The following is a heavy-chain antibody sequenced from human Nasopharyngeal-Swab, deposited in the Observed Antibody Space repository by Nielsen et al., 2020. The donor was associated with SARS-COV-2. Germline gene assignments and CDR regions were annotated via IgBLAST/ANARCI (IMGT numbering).Heavy chain of an antibody. CDR2: ISSSSSYI. V-gene: IGHV3-21*01. D-gene: IGHD5-12*01. CDR3: ARASGYDFGYYYGMDV. J-gene: IGHJ6*02. CDR1: GFTFSSYS. Sequence: GASLKISCAASGFTFSSYSMNWVRQAPGKGLEWVSSISSSSSYIYYADSVKGRFTISRDNAKNSLYLQMNSLRAGDTAVYYCARASGYDFGYYYGMDVWGQGTTVTVSS.